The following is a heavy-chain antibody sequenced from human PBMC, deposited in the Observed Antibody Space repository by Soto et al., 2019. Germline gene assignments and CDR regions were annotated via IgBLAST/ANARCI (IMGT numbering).Heavy chain of an antibody. V-gene: IGHV4-61*01. Sequence: SETLSLTCTVSGGSVSSGSYYWSWIRQPPGKGLEWIGYIYYSGSTNYNPSLKSRVTISVDTSKNQFSLKLSSVTAADTAVYYCARDLGSGSYYRSFDYWGQGTLVTVSS. CDR2: IYYSGST. CDR3: ARDLGSGSYYRSFDY. CDR1: GGSVSSGSYY. J-gene: IGHJ4*02. D-gene: IGHD3-10*01.